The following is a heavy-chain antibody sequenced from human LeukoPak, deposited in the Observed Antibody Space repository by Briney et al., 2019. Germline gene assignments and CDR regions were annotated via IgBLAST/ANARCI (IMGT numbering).Heavy chain of an antibody. CDR2: ISGSGGST. V-gene: IGHV3-23*01. J-gene: IGHJ4*02. CDR1: GFTVSSNY. Sequence: GGSLRLSCAASGFTVSSNYMSWVRQAPGKGLEWVSAISGSGGSTYYADSVKGRFTISRDNSKNTLYLQMNSLRAEDTAVYYCASYDFWSGYYPGFDYWGQGTLVTVSS. CDR3: ASYDFWSGYYPGFDY. D-gene: IGHD3-3*01.